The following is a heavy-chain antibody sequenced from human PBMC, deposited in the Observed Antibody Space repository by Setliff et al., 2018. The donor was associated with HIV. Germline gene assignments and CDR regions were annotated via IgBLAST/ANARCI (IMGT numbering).Heavy chain of an antibody. CDR1: GFTFSSYA. D-gene: IGHD6-19*01. J-gene: IGHJ1*01. CDR3: AKGGANGWYGGYFQH. Sequence: GGSLRLSCAASGFTFSSYAMTWVRQAPGKGLEWVSVISGSGGSTYYADSVKGRFTISRDNSKNTLYLQMSSLRAKDTAVYYCAKGGANGWYGGYFQHWGQGTLVTVSS. CDR2: ISGSGGST. V-gene: IGHV3-23*01.